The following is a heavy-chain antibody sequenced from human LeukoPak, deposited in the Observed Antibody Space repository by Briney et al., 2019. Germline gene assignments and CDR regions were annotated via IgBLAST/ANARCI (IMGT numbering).Heavy chain of an antibody. CDR1: GFTFSSYE. Sequence: PGGSLRLSCAASGFTFSSYEMNWVRQAPGKGLEWVSYISSSGSTIYYADSVKGRFTISRDNAKNSLYLQMNSLRAEDTAVYYCARTYCSSTSCHLYYYYYGMDVWGQGTTVTVSS. CDR2: ISSSGSTI. J-gene: IGHJ6*02. V-gene: IGHV3-48*03. D-gene: IGHD2-2*01. CDR3: ARTYCSSTSCHLYYYYYGMDV.